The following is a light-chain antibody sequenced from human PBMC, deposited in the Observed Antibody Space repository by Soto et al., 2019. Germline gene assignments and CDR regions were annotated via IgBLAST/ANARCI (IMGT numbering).Light chain of an antibody. CDR2: GAS. J-gene: IGKJ1*01. CDR3: QQYDNWPWT. V-gene: IGKV3-20*01. CDR1: QSVSSSY. Sequence: EIVLTQSPGTLSLSPGAIATLSCRASQSVSSSYLAWYQQKPGQAPRLLIYGASTRATGIPARFSGSGSGTDYTLNITNLESEDFAVYYCQQYDNWPWTVGQGTKVDI.